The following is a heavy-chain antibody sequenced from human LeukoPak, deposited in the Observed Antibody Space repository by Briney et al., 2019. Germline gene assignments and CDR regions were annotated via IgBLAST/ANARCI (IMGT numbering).Heavy chain of an antibody. CDR3: ARDRLSLYYFDY. D-gene: IGHD2/OR15-2a*01. Sequence: KPSETLSLNRPVPGGSLSSYYWSWIRQPPGKGVEWIGYIYYSGSTNYNPSLKSRVTISVDTSKNQFSLKLSTVTAADTAVYYCARDRLSLYYFDYWGQGTLVTVSS. CDR2: IYYSGST. V-gene: IGHV4-59*01. J-gene: IGHJ4*02. CDR1: GGSLSSYY.